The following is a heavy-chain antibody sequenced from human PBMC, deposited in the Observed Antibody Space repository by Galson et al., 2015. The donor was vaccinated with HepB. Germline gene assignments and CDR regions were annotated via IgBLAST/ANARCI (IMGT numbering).Heavy chain of an antibody. CDR3: ARGETYYYDSSGYYLDY. V-gene: IGHV4-59*01. CDR2: IYYSGST. J-gene: IGHJ4*02. D-gene: IGHD3-22*01. Sequence: ETLSLTCTVSGGSISSYYWSWIRQPPGKGLEWIGYIYYSGSTNYNPSLKSRVTISVDTSKNQFSLKLSSVTAADTAVYYCARGETYYYDSSGYYLDYWGQGTLVTVSS. CDR1: GGSISSYY.